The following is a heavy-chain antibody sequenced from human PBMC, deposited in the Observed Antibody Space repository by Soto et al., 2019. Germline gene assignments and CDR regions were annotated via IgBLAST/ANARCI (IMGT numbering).Heavy chain of an antibody. CDR3: AKDFSPWKA. V-gene: IGHV3-23*01. CDR1: GFTFSSYA. J-gene: IGHJ5*02. CDR2: ISGSGGST. D-gene: IGHD1-1*01. Sequence: PGGSMRLSCAASGFTFSSYAMSWVRQAPGKGLEWVSAISGSGGSTYYADSVKGRFTIPRDNSKNALYLQMNSLRAEDTAVYYCAKDFSPWKAWGQGTLVTVSS.